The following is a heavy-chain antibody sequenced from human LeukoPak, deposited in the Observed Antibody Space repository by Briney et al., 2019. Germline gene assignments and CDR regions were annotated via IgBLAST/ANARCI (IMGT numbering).Heavy chain of an antibody. CDR3: AKDLGQWELLGFDY. CDR2: IWRDGSDN. V-gene: IGHV3-30*02. J-gene: IGHJ4*02. D-gene: IGHD1-26*01. Sequence: GGSLGLSCVASGFIFTTYGMHWVRQAPGKGLEWVAFIWRDGSDNYYADSVKGRFTISRDNSRNTLYLQMNSLRAEDTAVYYCAKDLGQWELLGFDYWGQGTLVTVSS. CDR1: GFIFTTYG.